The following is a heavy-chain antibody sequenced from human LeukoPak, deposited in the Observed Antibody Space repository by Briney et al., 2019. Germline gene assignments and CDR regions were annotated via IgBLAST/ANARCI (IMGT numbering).Heavy chain of an antibody. Sequence: GGSLRLSCAASGFTFSSYSMNWVRQAPGKGPEWVSYISSSSSTIYYADSVKGRFTISRDNAKNSLYLRMNSLRAEDTAVYYCARSGGRPDVWGKGATVTVSS. D-gene: IGHD6-6*01. CDR2: ISSSSSTI. CDR1: GFTFSSYS. J-gene: IGHJ6*04. V-gene: IGHV3-48*04. CDR3: ARSGGRPDV.